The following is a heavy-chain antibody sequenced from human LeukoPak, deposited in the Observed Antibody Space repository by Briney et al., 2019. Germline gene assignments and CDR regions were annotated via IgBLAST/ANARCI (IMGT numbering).Heavy chain of an antibody. V-gene: IGHV3-74*01. J-gene: IGHJ4*02. D-gene: IGHD4-23*01. CDR1: GFTFSSYW. CDR2: INSDGSST. Sequence: GGSLRLSCAASGFTFSSYWMHWVRQAPGKGLVWVSRINSDGSSTSYADSVKGRFTISRDNSKNTLYLQMNSLRAEDTAVYYCAKASGNSAANSYYFDYWGRGTLVTVSS. CDR3: AKASGNSAANSYYFDY.